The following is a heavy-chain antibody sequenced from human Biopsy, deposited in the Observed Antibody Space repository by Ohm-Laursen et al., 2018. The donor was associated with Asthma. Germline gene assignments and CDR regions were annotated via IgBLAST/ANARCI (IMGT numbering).Heavy chain of an antibody. J-gene: IGHJ4*02. V-gene: IGHV3-30*18. D-gene: IGHD1-26*01. CDR2: IAYDGSKK. CDR3: AKEVFPGWERRRGPEN. Sequence: SLRLSCAASGVDLSSYGMNWVRQAPGKGLEWVAVIAYDGSKKYYADSVKGRFTISRDNSKNTLYLQMNSLRGEDTAVYYCAKEVFPGWERRRGPENWGQGTLVTVSS. CDR1: GVDLSSYG.